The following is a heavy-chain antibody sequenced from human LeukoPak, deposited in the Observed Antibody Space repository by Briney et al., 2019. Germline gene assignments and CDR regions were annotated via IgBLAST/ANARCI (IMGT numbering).Heavy chain of an antibody. D-gene: IGHD2-21*01. J-gene: IGHJ4*02. CDR1: RSSISSGYY. V-gene: IGHV4-38-2*01. Sequence: SETLSLTCAVSRSSISSGYYWGWIRQPPGKGLEWFGSIYHSGSTYYNPSLKSRVTISVDTSKNQFSLKLSSVIAVDRAVYYCAGLEYCGGDCYLFNYWGQGTLVTVSS. CDR2: IYHSGST. CDR3: AGLEYCGGDCYLFNY.